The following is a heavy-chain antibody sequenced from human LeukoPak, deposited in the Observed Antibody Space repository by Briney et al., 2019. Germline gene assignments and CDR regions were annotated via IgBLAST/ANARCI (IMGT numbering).Heavy chain of an antibody. CDR3: ARAGPRVYSGYDLSAFDI. CDR1: GGSISSSNW. CDR2: IYHSGST. J-gene: IGHJ3*02. Sequence: PSGTLSLTCAVSGGSISSSNWWSWVRQPPGKGLEWIGEIYHSGSTNYNPSLKSRVTISVDKSKNQFSLKLSSVTAADTAVYYCARAGPRVYSGYDLSAFDIWGQGTMVTVSS. V-gene: IGHV4-4*02. D-gene: IGHD5-12*01.